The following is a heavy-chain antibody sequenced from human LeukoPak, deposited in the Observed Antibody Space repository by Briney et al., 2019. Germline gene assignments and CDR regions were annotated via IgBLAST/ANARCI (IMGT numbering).Heavy chain of an antibody. Sequence: GGSLRLSCAASGFTFSSYAMHWVRQAPGKGLEYVSAISSNGGSTYYANSVKGRFTISRDSSKNTLYLQMGSLRAEDMAVYYCARGLVAAAGTDFDYWGQGTLVTVSS. V-gene: IGHV3-64*01. J-gene: IGHJ4*02. CDR1: GFTFSSYA. D-gene: IGHD6-13*01. CDR3: ARGLVAAAGTDFDY. CDR2: ISSNGGST.